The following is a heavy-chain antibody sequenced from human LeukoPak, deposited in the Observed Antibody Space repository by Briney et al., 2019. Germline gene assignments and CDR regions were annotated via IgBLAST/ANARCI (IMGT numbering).Heavy chain of an antibody. CDR3: ARDRGIAVASTPDY. J-gene: IGHJ4*02. CDR1: GYTFTGYY. Sequence: ASVKVSCKASGYTFTGYYMHWVRQAPGQGLEWVGWISPNSGGTNYAQKFQGRVTMTRDTSISTAYMELSRLRSDDTAMYYCARDRGIAVASTPDYWGQGTLVTVSS. V-gene: IGHV1-2*02. CDR2: ISPNSGGT. D-gene: IGHD6-19*01.